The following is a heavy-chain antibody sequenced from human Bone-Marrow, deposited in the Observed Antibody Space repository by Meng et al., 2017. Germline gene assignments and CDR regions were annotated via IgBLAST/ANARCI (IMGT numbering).Heavy chain of an antibody. CDR2: TYYRSQWQS. D-gene: IGHD3-10*01. J-gene: IGHJ4*02. CDR1: GDSVSGNRAL. V-gene: IGHV6-1*01. CDR3: ASWYGES. Sequence: RQSGPRLVKPSQSLSLPCAISGDSVSGNRALWHWVRQSPSRGLEWLGHTYYRSQWQSHYGASVKSRISIYADTSRNQFSLILNSVTPEDTAVYYCASWYGESWGQGTLVTVSS.